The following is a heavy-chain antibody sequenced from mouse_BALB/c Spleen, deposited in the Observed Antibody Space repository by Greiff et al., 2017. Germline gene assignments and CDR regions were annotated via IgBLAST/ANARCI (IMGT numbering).Heavy chain of an antibody. CDR3: ARRGHYGSSYWYFDV. CDR2: ISNGGGST. V-gene: IGHV5-12-2*01. CDR1: GFTFSSYT. J-gene: IGHJ1*01. Sequence: EVKLVESGGGLVQPGGSLKLSCAASGFTFSSYTMSWVRQTPEKRLEWVAYISNGGGSTYYPDTVKGRFTISRDNAKNTLYLQMSSLKSEDTAMYYCARRGHYGSSYWYFDVWGAGTTVTVSS. D-gene: IGHD1-1*01.